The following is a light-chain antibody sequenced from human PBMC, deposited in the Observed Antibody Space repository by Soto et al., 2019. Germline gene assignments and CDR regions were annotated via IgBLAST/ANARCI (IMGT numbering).Light chain of an antibody. CDR1: SSDVGSYNL. V-gene: IGLV2-23*02. CDR2: EVS. CDR3: CSYAGSRTPLI. Sequence: QSALTQAASVSGSPGQSITISCTGTSSDVGSYNLVSWYQQHPGKAPKLMIYEVSKRPSGLSNPFSGSKSGNTASLTISGLQAEDEADYYCCSYAGSRTPLIFGTGTKLTVL. J-gene: IGLJ1*01.